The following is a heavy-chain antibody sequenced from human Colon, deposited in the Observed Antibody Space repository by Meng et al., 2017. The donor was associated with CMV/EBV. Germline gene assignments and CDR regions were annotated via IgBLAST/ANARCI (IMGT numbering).Heavy chain of an antibody. V-gene: IGHV3-30-3*01. CDR3: ARGDRRLPWGMDV. J-gene: IGHJ6*02. CDR1: RFGFSFYG. D-gene: IGHD3-16*01. Sequence: GGSLRLSCAASRFGFSFYGMHWVRQAPGKGLEWVAAISNNGAKKYYAESVKGRFTISRDNSNNTLYLQMSSLRAEDTAIYYCARGDRRLPWGMDVWGRGTTVTVSS. CDR2: ISNNGAKK.